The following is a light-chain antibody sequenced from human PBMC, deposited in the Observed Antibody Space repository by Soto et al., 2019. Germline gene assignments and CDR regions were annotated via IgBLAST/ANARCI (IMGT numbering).Light chain of an antibody. V-gene: IGLV1-47*01. J-gene: IGLJ2*01. CDR3: AAWDDSLSGVL. CDR1: SSNIGSNY. Sequence: QSVLTQPPSASETPGQRVTISCSGSSSNIGSNYVYWYQQFPGTAPKLIIYRTGQRPSGVPDRFSGSKSGTSASLAISGLRSEGEAYYYCAAWDDSLSGVLFGGGTKLTVL. CDR2: RTG.